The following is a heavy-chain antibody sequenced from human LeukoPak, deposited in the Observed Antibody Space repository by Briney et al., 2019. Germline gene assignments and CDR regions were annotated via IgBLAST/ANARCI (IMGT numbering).Heavy chain of an antibody. CDR3: ARGGLRYFDWLYNWFDP. Sequence: SETLSLTCAVSGYSISSGYYWGWIRQPPGKGLEWIGSLYHSGRIYYNPSLKSRVTISVDTSKNQFSLKLSSVTAADTAVYYCARGGLRYFDWLYNWFDPWGQGTLVTVSS. V-gene: IGHV4-38-2*01. J-gene: IGHJ5*02. D-gene: IGHD3-9*01. CDR2: LYHSGRI. CDR1: GYSISSGYY.